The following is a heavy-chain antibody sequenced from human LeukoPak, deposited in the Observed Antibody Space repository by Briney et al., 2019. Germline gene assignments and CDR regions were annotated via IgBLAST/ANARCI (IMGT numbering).Heavy chain of an antibody. CDR2: IYYSGST. D-gene: IGHD5-12*01. J-gene: IGHJ4*02. V-gene: IGHV4-59*01. CDR3: ARLYSGYRWYFDY. Sequence: KPSETLSLTCTVPGGSISSYYWSWIRQPPGKGLEWIGYIYYSGSTNYNPSLKSRVTISVDTSKNQFSLKLSSVTAADTAVYYCARLYSGYRWYFDYWGQGTLVTVSS. CDR1: GGSISSYY.